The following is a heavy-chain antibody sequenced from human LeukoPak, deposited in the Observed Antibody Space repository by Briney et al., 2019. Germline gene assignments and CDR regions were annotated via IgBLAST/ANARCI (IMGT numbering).Heavy chain of an antibody. CDR3: ARVFGRGWYDGYFQH. Sequence: GGSLRLSCAASGFTFSSYAMHWVRQAPGKGLEWVAVISYDGSNKYYADSVKGRFTISRDNSKNTLYLQMNSLRAEDTAVYYCARVFGRGWYDGYFQHWGQGPLVTVSS. CDR1: GFTFSSYA. J-gene: IGHJ1*01. CDR2: ISYDGSNK. V-gene: IGHV3-30-3*01. D-gene: IGHD6-19*01.